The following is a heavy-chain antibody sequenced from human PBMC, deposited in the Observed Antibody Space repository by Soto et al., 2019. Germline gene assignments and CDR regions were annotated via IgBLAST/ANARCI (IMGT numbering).Heavy chain of an antibody. J-gene: IGHJ4*02. CDR2: IWYDGSNK. CDR1: GFTFSSYG. V-gene: IGHV3-33*01. D-gene: IGHD6-6*01. CDR3: AREGQAARTGGYFDY. Sequence: PGGSLRLSCAASGFTFSSYGMHWVRQAPGKGLEWVAVIWYDGSNKYYADSVKGRFTISRDNSKNTLYLQMNSLRAEDTAVYYCAREGQAARTGGYFDYWGQGTLVTVSS.